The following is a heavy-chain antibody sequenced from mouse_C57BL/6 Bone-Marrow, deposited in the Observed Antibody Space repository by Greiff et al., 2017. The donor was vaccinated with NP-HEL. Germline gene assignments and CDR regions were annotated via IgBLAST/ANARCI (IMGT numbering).Heavy chain of an antibody. V-gene: IGHV5-6*01. CDR2: ISSGGSYT. Sequence: EVQLQQSGGDLVKPGGSLKLSCAASGFTFSSYGMSWVRQTPDKRLEWVATISSGGSYTYYPDSVKGRFTISRDNAKNTLYLQMSSLKSEDTAMYYCARHGLYYYGSSPYFDVWGTGTTVTVSS. CDR1: GFTFSSYG. D-gene: IGHD1-1*01. J-gene: IGHJ1*03. CDR3: ARHGLYYYGSSPYFDV.